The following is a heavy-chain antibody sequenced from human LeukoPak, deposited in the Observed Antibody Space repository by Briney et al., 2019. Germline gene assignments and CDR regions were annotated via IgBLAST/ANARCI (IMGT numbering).Heavy chain of an antibody. D-gene: IGHD3-10*01. CDR1: GYSFTSYW. CDR2: IYPGDSDN. Sequence: GESLKISCKGSGYSFTSYWIVWVRQMPGKGLEWMGIIYPGDSDNRYSLSFQSKVSVAADKSIRTAYLQWSSLKASDTAMYYCARLLGGFGELFPFDYWGQGTLVTVSS. CDR3: ARLLGGFGELFPFDY. V-gene: IGHV5-51*01. J-gene: IGHJ4*02.